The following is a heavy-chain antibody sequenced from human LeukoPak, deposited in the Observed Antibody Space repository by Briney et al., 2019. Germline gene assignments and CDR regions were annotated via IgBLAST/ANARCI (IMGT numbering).Heavy chain of an antibody. J-gene: IGHJ6*02. V-gene: IGHV1-8*01. Sequence: GASVKVSCKASGYTFTSYDINWVRQATGQGLEWMGWMNPNSGNTGYAQKFQGRVTMTRNTSISTAYMELSSPRSEDTAVYYCARTASYSSGWYLSYYYYGMDVWGQGTTVTVSS. CDR3: ARTASYSSGWYLSYYYYGMDV. D-gene: IGHD6-19*01. CDR1: GYTFTSYD. CDR2: MNPNSGNT.